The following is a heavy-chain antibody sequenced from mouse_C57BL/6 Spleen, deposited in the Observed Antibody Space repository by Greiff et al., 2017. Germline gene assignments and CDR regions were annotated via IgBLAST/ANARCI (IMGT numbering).Heavy chain of an antibody. CDR3: ARGSPRAMDY. Sequence: VQLQQPGAELVRPGSSVKLSCKASGYTFTSYWMHWVKQRPIQGLEWIGNIDPSDSETHYNQKFKDKATLTVDKSSSTAYMQLSSLTSEDSAVYYCARGSPRAMDYWGQGTSVTVSS. V-gene: IGHV1-52*01. D-gene: IGHD6-2*01. J-gene: IGHJ4*01. CDR1: GYTFTSYW. CDR2: IDPSDSET.